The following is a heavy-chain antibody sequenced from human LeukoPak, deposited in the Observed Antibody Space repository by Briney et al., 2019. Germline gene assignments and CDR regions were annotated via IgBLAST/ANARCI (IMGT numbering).Heavy chain of an antibody. CDR3: ARHHSSSWYGWFDP. Sequence: ASVKVSCKASGYTFTGYYMHWVRQAPGQGLEWMGWINPNSGGTNYAQKFQGRVTMTRDTSISTAYMELSRLRSDDTAVYYCARHHSSSWYGWFDPWGQGTLVTVSS. D-gene: IGHD6-13*01. CDR2: INPNSGGT. J-gene: IGHJ5*02. V-gene: IGHV1-2*02. CDR1: GYTFTGYY.